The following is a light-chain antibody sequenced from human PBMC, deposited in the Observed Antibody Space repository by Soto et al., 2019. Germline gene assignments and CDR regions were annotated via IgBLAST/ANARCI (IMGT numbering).Light chain of an antibody. CDR3: QQANSFPFT. V-gene: IGKV1-12*02. J-gene: IGKJ3*01. Sequence: DIQMTQSPSSVSASVGDRLTITCRASQIINKWLAWYQQKPGKAPTLLIYGASTLQSGVPSRFSGSGSGTDFTLTISSLQPEDFATYYCQQANSFPFTFGPGTQVDIK. CDR1: QIINKW. CDR2: GAS.